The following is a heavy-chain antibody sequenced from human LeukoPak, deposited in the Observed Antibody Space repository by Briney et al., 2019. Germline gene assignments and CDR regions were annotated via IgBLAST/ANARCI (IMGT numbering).Heavy chain of an antibody. D-gene: IGHD6-19*01. CDR2: IHYSWST. CDR3: ARDWWVAGTAFDY. V-gene: IGHV4-59*12. J-gene: IGHJ4*02. Sequence: PSETLSLTCTVSGGSISSYYWSWIRQPPGKGLEWIGSIHYSWSTYYNPSLKSRVTISVDTSKNQFSLKLSSVTAADTAVYYCARDWWVAGTAFDYWGQGTLVTVSS. CDR1: GGSISSYY.